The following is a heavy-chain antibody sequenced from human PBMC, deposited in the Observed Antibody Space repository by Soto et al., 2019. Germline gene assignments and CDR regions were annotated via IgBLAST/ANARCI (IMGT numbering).Heavy chain of an antibody. D-gene: IGHD3-3*02. CDR2: IWSDGTNK. Sequence: TGGSLRLSCVGSGYTFSSYNMHWVRQAPGKGPEWVAVIWSDGTNKHYTDSLKGRFTISRDNSKNTLYLQMNSLRVEDTAVYFCARSLADDAFDIWGQGTMVTVSS. V-gene: IGHV3-33*01. J-gene: IGHJ3*02. CDR3: ARSLADDAFDI. CDR1: GYTFSSYN.